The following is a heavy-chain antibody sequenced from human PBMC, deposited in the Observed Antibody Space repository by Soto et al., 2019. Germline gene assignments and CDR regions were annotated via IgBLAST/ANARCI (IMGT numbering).Heavy chain of an antibody. CDR2: IYYSGST. CDR3: ARAGSYRYFDY. CDR1: GGSVSRGGYT. D-gene: IGHD3-10*01. V-gene: IGHV4-61*08. Sequence: QVQLQESGPGLVKPSETLSLTCSVSGGSVSRGGYTWSWFRRPPGKGLEWIGCIYYSGSTDYNPSLKSRVTMSLDKSKNQFSLKLNSVTAADTAVYFCARAGSYRYFDYWGQGTLVTVSS. J-gene: IGHJ4*02.